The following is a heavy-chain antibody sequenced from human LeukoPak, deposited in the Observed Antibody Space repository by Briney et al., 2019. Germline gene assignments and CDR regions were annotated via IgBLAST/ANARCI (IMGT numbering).Heavy chain of an antibody. CDR1: GFTFSDYY. J-gene: IGHJ6*02. D-gene: IGHD2-8*01. V-gene: IGHV3-11*01. CDR2: ISNSASTV. Sequence: GGSLRLSCAASGFTFSDYYMTWIRQAPGKGLEWLSYISNSASTVFYADSIMGRFTVSRDNAKRSLYLQIESLRDDDTAVYHCALGTINKDYYFGMDVWGQGTTVTVSS. CDR3: ALGTINKDYYFGMDV.